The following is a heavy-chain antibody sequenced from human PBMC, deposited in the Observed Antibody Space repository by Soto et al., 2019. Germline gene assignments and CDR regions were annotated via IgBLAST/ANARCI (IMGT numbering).Heavy chain of an antibody. V-gene: IGHV3-23*01. D-gene: IGHD3-16*01. Sequence: EVQLLESGGGLVQPGGSLRLSCVASGFTFSTYAMTWVRQSPGKGLEWISVITGSGGSTYYADSVKGRFTISRDNSRNTLYLQMKSLRAEDTAIYYCARPPAYWGQGTLVTVSS. CDR3: ARPPAY. J-gene: IGHJ4*02. CDR1: GFTFSTYA. CDR2: ITGSGGST.